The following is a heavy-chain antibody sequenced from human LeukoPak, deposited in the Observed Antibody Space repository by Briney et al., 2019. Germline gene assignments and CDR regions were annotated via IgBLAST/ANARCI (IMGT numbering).Heavy chain of an antibody. CDR1: GYTFTSYG. J-gene: IGHJ2*01. Sequence: GASVKVSCKASGYTFTSYGISWVRQAPGQGLEWVGWINPNTGDSNYARKFQGRVTMTRDTSVTTAYMELSSLTSDDTAMYYCARPYAEGYCSTPSCHNWYFDLWGRGTLVTVSS. D-gene: IGHD2-2*02. CDR3: ARPYAEGYCSTPSCHNWYFDL. V-gene: IGHV1-2*02. CDR2: INPNTGDS.